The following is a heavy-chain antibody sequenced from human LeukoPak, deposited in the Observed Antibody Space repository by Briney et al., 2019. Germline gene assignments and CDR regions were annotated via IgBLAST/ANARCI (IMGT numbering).Heavy chain of an antibody. D-gene: IGHD5-24*01. Sequence: ASVKVSCKASGGTFSSYAISWVRQAPGQGLEWMGRIIPILGIANYAQKFQGRVTITADESTSTAYMELSSLRSEDTAVYYCARDRRDGYAPRGAHFDYWGQGTLVTVSS. CDR2: IIPILGIA. CDR3: ARDRRDGYAPRGAHFDY. J-gene: IGHJ4*02. V-gene: IGHV1-69*04. CDR1: GGTFSSYA.